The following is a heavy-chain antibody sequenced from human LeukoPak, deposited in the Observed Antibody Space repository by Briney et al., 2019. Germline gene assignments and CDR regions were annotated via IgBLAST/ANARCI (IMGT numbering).Heavy chain of an antibody. D-gene: IGHD6-19*01. CDR2: IYHSGST. V-gene: IGHV4-38-2*02. Sequence: SETLSLTCTVSGYSISSGYYLGWIRQPPGKGLEWIGCIYHSGSTYYNPSLKSRVTISVDTSKNQFSLKLSSVTAADTAVYYCARGETDRYSRGWYFDYWGQGTLVTVSS. CDR1: GYSISSGYY. J-gene: IGHJ4*02. CDR3: ARGETDRYSRGWYFDY.